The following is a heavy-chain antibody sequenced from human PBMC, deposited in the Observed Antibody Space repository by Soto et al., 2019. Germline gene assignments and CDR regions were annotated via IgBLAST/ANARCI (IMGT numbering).Heavy chain of an antibody. CDR3: ARGDSSSWYPSWFDP. V-gene: IGHV4-4*07. CDR2: IYTSGST. J-gene: IGHJ5*02. CDR1: GGSISSYY. D-gene: IGHD6-13*01. Sequence: PTETLSLTCTVSGGSISSYYWSWIRQPAGKGLEWIGRIYTSGSTNYNPSLKSRVTMSVDTSKNQFSLKLSSVTAADTAVYYCARGDSSSWYPSWFDPWGQVTLFTVSS.